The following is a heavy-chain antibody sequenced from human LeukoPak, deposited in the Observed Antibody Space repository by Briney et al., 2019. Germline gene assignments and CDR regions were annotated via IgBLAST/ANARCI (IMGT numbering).Heavy chain of an antibody. V-gene: IGHV4-61*02. J-gene: IGHJ5*02. CDR1: GGSISSGSYY. D-gene: IGHD6-13*01. CDR2: VYFSGNT. Sequence: SETLSLTCTVSGGSISSGSYYWSWLRQPAGKGLEWIGRVYFSGNTNYNPSLKSRITMSVDTSNNQFSLHLNSVTAADTAVYYCAKSGSSWNEGWFDPWGQGTLVTVSS. CDR3: AKSGSSWNEGWFDP.